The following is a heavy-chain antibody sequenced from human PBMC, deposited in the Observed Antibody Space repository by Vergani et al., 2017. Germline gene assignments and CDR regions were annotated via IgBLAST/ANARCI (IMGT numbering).Heavy chain of an antibody. CDR1: GFIFTDYY. D-gene: IGHD1-26*01. Sequence: QVQLVQSGAELKKPWASVRVSCKASGFIFTDYYIHWMRQAPGQGLEWIGWINPNGDATHYAQNFRGRVTLTRDTSSTTAYMDLASLTSDDTAIYYCARDHQGPTTLDYWGQGSLVTVSS. J-gene: IGHJ4*02. CDR3: ARDHQGPTTLDY. V-gene: IGHV1-2*02. CDR2: INPNGDAT.